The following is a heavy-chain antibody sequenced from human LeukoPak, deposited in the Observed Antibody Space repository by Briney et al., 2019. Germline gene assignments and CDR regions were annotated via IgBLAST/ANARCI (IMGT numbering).Heavy chain of an antibody. Sequence: GGSLRLSCAASGFTFSSYSMNWVRQAPGKGLEWVSSISSSSSYIYYADSVKGRFTISRDNAKNSLYLQMNSLRAEDTAVYYCAREPTDSSFSGFDYWGQGTLVTVSS. CDR2: ISSSSSYI. J-gene: IGHJ4*02. CDR1: GFTFSSYS. V-gene: IGHV3-21*01. CDR3: AREPTDSSFSGFDY. D-gene: IGHD6-6*01.